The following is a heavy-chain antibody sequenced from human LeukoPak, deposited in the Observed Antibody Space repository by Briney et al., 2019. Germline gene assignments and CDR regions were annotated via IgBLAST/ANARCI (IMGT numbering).Heavy chain of an antibody. D-gene: IGHD3-3*01. CDR3: ASGGFFWSGAFDY. J-gene: IGHJ4*02. Sequence: SQTLSLTCIVSGGSIGTGDFYWSWIRQPAGKELEWIGRIYTSGSTNYNPSLKSRVTMSVDTSKNQFSLKLSSVTAADTAVYYYASGGFFWSGAFDYWGQGTLVTVSS. CDR1: GGSIGTGDFY. CDR2: IYTSGST. V-gene: IGHV4-61*02.